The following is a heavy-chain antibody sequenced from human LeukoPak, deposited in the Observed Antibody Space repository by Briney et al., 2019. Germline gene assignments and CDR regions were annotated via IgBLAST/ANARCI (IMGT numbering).Heavy chain of an antibody. V-gene: IGHV4-59*01. CDR2: IYYSGST. Sequence: SETLSLTCTVSGGSISSYYWSWIRQPPGKGLEWIGYIYYSGSTNYNPSLKSRVTISVDTSKNLFSLKLSSVTAADTAVYYCARGKYSAKYGSGSYYNRNGAFDIWGQGTMVTVSS. CDR3: ARGKYSAKYGSGSYYNRNGAFDI. D-gene: IGHD3-10*01. J-gene: IGHJ3*02. CDR1: GGSISSYY.